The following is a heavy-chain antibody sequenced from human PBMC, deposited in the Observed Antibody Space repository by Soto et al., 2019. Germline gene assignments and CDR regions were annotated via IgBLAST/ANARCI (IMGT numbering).Heavy chain of an antibody. CDR1: GFTFSSYA. J-gene: IGHJ6*02. CDR3: AKDTITGTTYYYYYGMDV. CDR2: ISGSGGST. D-gene: IGHD1-7*01. Sequence: GGSLRLSCAASGFTFSSYAMSWVRQAPGKGLEWVSAISGSGGSTYYADSVKGRFTISRDNSKNTLYLQMNSLRAEDTAVYFCAKDTITGTTYYYYYGMDVWGQGTTVTVSS. V-gene: IGHV3-23*01.